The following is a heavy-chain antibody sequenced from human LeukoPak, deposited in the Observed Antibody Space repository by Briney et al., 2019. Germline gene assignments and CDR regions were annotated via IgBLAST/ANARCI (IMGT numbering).Heavy chain of an antibody. V-gene: IGHV1-69*13. J-gene: IGHJ4*02. CDR1: GGTFSSYV. D-gene: IGHD6-13*01. Sequence: GASVKVSCKASGGTFSSYVISWVRQAPGQGLEWMGGIIPIFGTANYAQKFQGRVTITADESTSTAYMELSSLRSEDTAVYYCARSGKAAAGSLDYWGQGTLVTVSS. CDR2: IIPIFGTA. CDR3: ARSGKAAAGSLDY.